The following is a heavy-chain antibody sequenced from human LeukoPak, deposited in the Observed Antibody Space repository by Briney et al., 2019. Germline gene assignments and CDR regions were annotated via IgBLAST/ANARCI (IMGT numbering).Heavy chain of an antibody. V-gene: IGHV3-48*03. CDR2: IGSSGTNR. D-gene: IGHD5-18*01. CDR1: EFPFSFYE. CDR3: ARLRYTYGKNFDY. Sequence: PGGSLRLSCAVSEFPFSFYEMNWVRQAPGKGLEWVSNIGSSGTNRYYADSVKGRFTISRDNARNSLYLEMNSLRAEDTAVYYCARLRYTYGKNFDYWGQGTLVTVSS. J-gene: IGHJ4*02.